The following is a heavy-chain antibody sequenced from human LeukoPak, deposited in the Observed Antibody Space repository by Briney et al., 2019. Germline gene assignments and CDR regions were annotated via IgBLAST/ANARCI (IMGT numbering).Heavy chain of an antibody. J-gene: IGHJ4*02. D-gene: IGHD1-26*01. CDR2: INPSGGST. V-gene: IGHV1-46*01. Sequence: GASVKVSCKASGYTLTSYYLHWVRQAPGQGLEWMAIINPSGGSTSHAQKFQGRVTMTRDTSASTVYMELSSLRSEDTAVYYCARAKEVAYSGSYSAPHLDYWGQGTLVTVSS. CDR3: ARAKEVAYSGSYSAPHLDY. CDR1: GYTLTSYY.